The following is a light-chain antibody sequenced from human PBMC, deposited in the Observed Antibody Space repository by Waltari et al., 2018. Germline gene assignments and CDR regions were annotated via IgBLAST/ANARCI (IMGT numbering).Light chain of an antibody. CDR3: QHYVRLPVT. CDR2: ATS. Sequence: EIVLTQSPGALSLSPGETATLSCRASQSIGGTIAGYQQKPGQAPRLLIYATSTRATGIPDRFSGSGSETDFSLTIYRLEPEDFAVHYCQHYVRLPVTFGQGTKVEIK. J-gene: IGKJ1*01. V-gene: IGKV3-20*01. CDR1: QSIGGT.